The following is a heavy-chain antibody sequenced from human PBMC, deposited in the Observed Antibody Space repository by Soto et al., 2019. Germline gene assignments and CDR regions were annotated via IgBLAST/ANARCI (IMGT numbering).Heavy chain of an antibody. D-gene: IGHD6-19*01. V-gene: IGHV4-34*01. CDR2: INHSGST. CDR3: ARHVRGIAVAGTYYGMDV. J-gene: IGHJ6*02. Sequence: SETLSLTCAVYGGSFSGYYWSWIRQPPGKGLEWIGEINHSGSTYYNPSLKSRVTISVDTSKNQFSLKLSSVTAADTAVYYCARHVRGIAVAGTYYGMDVWGQGTTVTVSS. CDR1: GGSFSGYY.